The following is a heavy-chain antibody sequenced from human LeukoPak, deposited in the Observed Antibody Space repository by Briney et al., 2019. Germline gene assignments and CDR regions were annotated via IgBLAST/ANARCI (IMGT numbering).Heavy chain of an antibody. Sequence: ASVKVSCKASGYTFTSYAMHWVRQAPGQRLEWMGWINAGNGNTKYSQKFQGRVTITRDTSASTAYMELSSLRSEDTAVYYCARGCGSGWGKDYWGQGTLVTVSS. CDR1: GYTFTSYA. D-gene: IGHD6-19*01. J-gene: IGHJ4*02. V-gene: IGHV1-3*01. CDR2: INAGNGNT. CDR3: ARGCGSGWGKDY.